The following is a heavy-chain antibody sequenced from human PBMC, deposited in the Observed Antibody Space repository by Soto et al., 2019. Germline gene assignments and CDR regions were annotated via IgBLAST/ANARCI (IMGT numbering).Heavy chain of an antibody. CDR3: ASSGSGYDWGSWFDP. D-gene: IGHD5-12*01. V-gene: IGHV4-30-4*01. CDR2: IYYSGST. CDR1: GGSISSGDYY. J-gene: IGHJ5*02. Sequence: SETLSLTCTVSGGSISSGDYYWSRIRQPPGKGLEWIGYIYYSGSTYYNPSLKSRVTISVDTSKNQFSLKLSSVTAADTAVYYCASSGSGYDWGSWFDPWGQGTLVTVSS.